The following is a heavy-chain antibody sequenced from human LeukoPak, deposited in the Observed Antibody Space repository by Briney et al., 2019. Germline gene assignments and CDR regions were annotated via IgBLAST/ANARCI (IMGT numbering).Heavy chain of an antibody. J-gene: IGHJ4*02. Sequence: ASVKVSCKASGYTFTSYAMNWVRQAPGQGLEWMGWINTNTGNPTYAQGFTGRFVFSLDTSVSTAYPQISSLKAEDTAVYYCAQQGVAGTFDYWGQGTLVTVSS. D-gene: IGHD1-14*01. CDR2: INTNTGNP. CDR1: GYTFTSYA. CDR3: AQQGVAGTFDY. V-gene: IGHV7-4-1*02.